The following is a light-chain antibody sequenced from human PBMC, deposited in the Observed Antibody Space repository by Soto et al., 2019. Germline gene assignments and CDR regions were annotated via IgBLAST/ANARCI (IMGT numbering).Light chain of an antibody. CDR1: SGHSSYA. J-gene: IGLJ1*01. Sequence: QPVLTQSPSASASLGASVKLTCTLSSGHSSYAIAWHQQQPEKGPRYLMKLNSDGSHSKGDGIPDRFSGSSSGAERYLTMSSLQSEDEADYYCQTWGTGIPYVFGTGTKLTVL. V-gene: IGLV4-69*01. CDR3: QTWGTGIPYV. CDR2: LNSDGSH.